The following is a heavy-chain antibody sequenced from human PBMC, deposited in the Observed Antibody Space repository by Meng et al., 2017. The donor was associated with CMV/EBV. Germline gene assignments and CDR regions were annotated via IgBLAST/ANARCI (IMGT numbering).Heavy chain of an antibody. Sequence: GESLKISCAASGFIFSSYGMHWFRQAPGKGLEWVAVIWYDGSNKYYADSVKGRFTISRDNSKNTLYLQMNSLRAEDTAVYYCAKEAHLYDFWTRDAFDIWGQGTMVTVSS. CDR3: AKEAHLYDFWTRDAFDI. V-gene: IGHV3-33*06. D-gene: IGHD3-3*01. CDR2: IWYDGSNK. J-gene: IGHJ3*02. CDR1: GFIFSSYG.